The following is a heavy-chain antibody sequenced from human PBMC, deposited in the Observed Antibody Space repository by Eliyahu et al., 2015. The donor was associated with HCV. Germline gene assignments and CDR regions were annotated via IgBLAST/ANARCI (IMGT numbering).Heavy chain of an antibody. CDR3: AREGSGGFDY. V-gene: IGHV3-7*05. J-gene: IGHJ4*02. D-gene: IGHD3-10*01. CDR2: IKQXGSEK. CDR1: GFPFPXYW. Sequence: EVQLVESGGGLVQPGGSLRLSCAASGFPFPXYWLSWVRQDPGTGLEWVANIKQXGSEKEYVDSAKGRFTISRDNAKNSLNLQMNSLRAEDTAVYYCAREGSGGFDYWGQGTLVTVSS.